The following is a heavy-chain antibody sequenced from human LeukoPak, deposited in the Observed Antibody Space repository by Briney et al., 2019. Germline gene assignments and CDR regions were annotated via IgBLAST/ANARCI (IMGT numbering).Heavy chain of an antibody. J-gene: IGHJ6*03. CDR3: AGEGSGSFYYYYFYMDV. D-gene: IGHD3-10*01. V-gene: IGHV4-61*02. Sequence: SETLSLTCNVSGGSISSTSCYWGWIRQPPGKGLEWIGRIYTTGSTNYNPSLKSRVTISVDTSKNQFSLKLSSVTAADTAVYYCAGEGSGSFYYYYFYMDVWGKGTTVTISS. CDR2: IYTTGST. CDR1: GGSISSTSCY.